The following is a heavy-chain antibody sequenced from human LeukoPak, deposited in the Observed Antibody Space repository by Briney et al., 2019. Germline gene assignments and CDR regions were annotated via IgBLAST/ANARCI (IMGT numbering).Heavy chain of an antibody. CDR1: GFTFSDYS. CDR2: ISSTSSYI. CDR3: ARGQLWQTGWFDP. Sequence: GGSLRLSCAASGFTFSDYSMIWVRQAPGQGLEWVSCISSTSSYIYYADSLKGRFAISRDNAKNSLYLQLNSLRAEDTAVYYCARGQLWQTGWFDPWGQGTLVTVSS. J-gene: IGHJ5*02. D-gene: IGHD5-18*01. V-gene: IGHV3-21*01.